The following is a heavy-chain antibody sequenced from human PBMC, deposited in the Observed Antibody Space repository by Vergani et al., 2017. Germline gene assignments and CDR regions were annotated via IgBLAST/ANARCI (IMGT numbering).Heavy chain of an antibody. D-gene: IGHD5-12*01. CDR3: ARGDSGYEIDY. V-gene: IGHV4-59*01. J-gene: IGHJ4*02. CDR2: IYYSGST. Sequence: QVQLQESGPGLVKPSETLSLTCTVSGGSISSYYWSWIRQPPGKGLEWIGYIYYSGSTNYNPSLKSRDTISVDTSKNQFSLKLSSVTAADTAVYYCARGDSGYEIDYWGQGTLVTVSS. CDR1: GGSISSYY.